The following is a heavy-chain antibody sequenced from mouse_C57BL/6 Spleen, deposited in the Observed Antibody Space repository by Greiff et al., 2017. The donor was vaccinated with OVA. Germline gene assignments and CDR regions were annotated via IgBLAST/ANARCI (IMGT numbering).Heavy chain of an antibody. J-gene: IGHJ4*01. Sequence: EVKLQQSGPELVKPGASVKISCKASGYTFTDYYMNWVKQSHGKSLEWIGDINPNNGGTSYKQKFKGKATLTVDKSSSTAYMELRSMTSEDSAVYYCARDAMDYWGQGTSVTVSS. CDR3: ARDAMDY. CDR2: INPNNGGT. V-gene: IGHV1-26*01. CDR1: GYTFTDYY.